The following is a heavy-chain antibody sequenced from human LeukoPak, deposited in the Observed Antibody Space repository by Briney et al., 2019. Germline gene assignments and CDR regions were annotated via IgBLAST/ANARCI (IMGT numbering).Heavy chain of an antibody. J-gene: IGHJ4*02. CDR2: IYPGDSET. V-gene: IGHV5-51*01. CDR1: GYSFKSYW. Sequence: GGSLRLSCKGSGYSFKSYWIGWVRQMPGKGLEWMGIIYPGDSETRYSPSFKGQVTISADKSISTAYLQWRSLMASDTAMYYCARRSGYNYYFDYWGQGTLVTVSS. D-gene: IGHD5-24*01. CDR3: ARRSGYNYYFDY.